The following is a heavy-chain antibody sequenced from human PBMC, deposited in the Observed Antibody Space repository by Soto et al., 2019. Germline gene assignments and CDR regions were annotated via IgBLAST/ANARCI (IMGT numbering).Heavy chain of an antibody. V-gene: IGHV5-10-1*01. CDR2: IDPSDSYT. CDR1: GYSFTTYW. D-gene: IGHD5-12*01. CDR3: ARLAMATRRGYYGMDV. J-gene: IGHJ6*02. Sequence: GESLKISCKGSGYSFTTYWITWVRQMPGKGLEWMGRIDPSDSYTNYSPSFQGHVTISADKSISTAYLQWSSLKASDTAMYYCARLAMATRRGYYGMDVWGQGTTVTV.